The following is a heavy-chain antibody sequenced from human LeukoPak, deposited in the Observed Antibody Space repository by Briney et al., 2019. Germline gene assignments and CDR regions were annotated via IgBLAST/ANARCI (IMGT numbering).Heavy chain of an antibody. J-gene: IGHJ3*02. V-gene: IGHV3-9*01. CDR2: ISWNSGSI. Sequence: GRSLRLSCAASGFTFDDYAMYWVRQAPGKGLEWVSGISWNSGSIGYADSVKGRLTISRDNAKNSLYLQMNSLRAEDTALYYCAKAEYGSGSYMAFDIWGQGTMVTVSS. CDR3: AKAEYGSGSYMAFDI. D-gene: IGHD3-10*01. CDR1: GFTFDDYA.